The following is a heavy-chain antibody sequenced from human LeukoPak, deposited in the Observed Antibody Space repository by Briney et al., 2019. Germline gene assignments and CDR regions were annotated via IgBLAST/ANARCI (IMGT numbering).Heavy chain of an antibody. J-gene: IGHJ4*02. CDR3: AIGSALAER. CDR2: IYSSDGST. D-gene: IGHD2-15*01. Sequence: PSETLSLTCTVSGGSISRYYWSWIRQPAGKGLEWIGRIYSSDGSTNYNPSLKSRVTMSADTSKNQLSLNLRSVTAADTAVYYCAIGSALAERWGQGTLVTVSS. CDR1: GGSISRYY. V-gene: IGHV4-4*07.